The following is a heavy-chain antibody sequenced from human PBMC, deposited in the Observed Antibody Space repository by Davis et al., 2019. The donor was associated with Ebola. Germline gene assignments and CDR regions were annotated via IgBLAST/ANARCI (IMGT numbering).Heavy chain of an antibody. J-gene: IGHJ4*02. V-gene: IGHV4-30-2*01. D-gene: IGHD5-18*01. CDR1: GGSINSGGYS. CDR2: IYHSGST. CDR3: ARERWIQLWSHFDY. Sequence: MLSETLSLTCGVSGGSINSGGYSWSWIRQPPGKGLEWIGYIYHSGSTYYNPSLKSRVTISVDRSKNQFSLKLSSVTAADTAVYYCARERWIQLWSHFDYWGQGTLVTVSS.